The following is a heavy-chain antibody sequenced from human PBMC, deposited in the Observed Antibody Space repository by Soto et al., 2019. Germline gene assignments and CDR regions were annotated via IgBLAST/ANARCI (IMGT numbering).Heavy chain of an antibody. CDR3: SRATLV. V-gene: IGHV4-31*03. CDR1: GGSMNSGGYC. J-gene: IGHJ4*02. CDR2: ISYGGTT. Sequence: QVQLQESGPGLVKPSQTLSLTCTVSGGSMNSGGYCWNWIRQHPGEGLGWIGCISYGGTTSYNPSLSSRLSISVDTSKNKFSLLLNSLTVADTAMYYCSRATLVWGQGTLITVSS.